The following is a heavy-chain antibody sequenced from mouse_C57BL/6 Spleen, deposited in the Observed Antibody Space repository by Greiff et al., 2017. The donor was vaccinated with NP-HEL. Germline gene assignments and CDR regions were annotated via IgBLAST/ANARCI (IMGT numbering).Heavy chain of an antibody. D-gene: IGHD2-1*01. Sequence: DVKLVESGGGLVQPGGSLKLSCAASGFTFSDYYMYWVRQTPEKRLEWVAYISNGGGSTYYPDTVKGRFTISRDNAKNTLYLQMSRLKSEDTAMYYCARSFNYLYYYAMDYWGQGTSVTVSS. CDR2: ISNGGGST. CDR3: ARSFNYLYYYAMDY. V-gene: IGHV5-12*01. J-gene: IGHJ4*01. CDR1: GFTFSDYY.